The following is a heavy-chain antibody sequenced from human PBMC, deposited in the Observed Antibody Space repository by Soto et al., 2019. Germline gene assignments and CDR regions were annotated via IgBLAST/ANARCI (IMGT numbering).Heavy chain of an antibody. CDR2: MSYDGSDT. CDR1: GFIFSNNG. V-gene: IGHV3-30*02. J-gene: IGHJ4*02. CDR3: TIVRVADSALDH. Sequence: GGSLRLSCVGSGFIFSNNGMHWVRQTPGKGLEWVAFMSYDGSDTFHADSVKGRFTISRDNSKNTPFLHMGNLRAEDTAMYYCTIVRVADSALDHWGQGTLVTVSS. D-gene: IGHD3-10*02.